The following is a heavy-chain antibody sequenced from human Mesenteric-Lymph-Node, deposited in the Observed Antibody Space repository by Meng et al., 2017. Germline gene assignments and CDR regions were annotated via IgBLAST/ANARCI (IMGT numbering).Heavy chain of an antibody. V-gene: IGHV6-1*01. Sequence: QVHRQQSGPGLVKPSQTLSLTCDISGDSVSSKNAAWNWIRRSPSRGLEWLGRTYYRSTWSHNYAESVRGRITISADTSKNQFSLQLTSATPEDTAVYYCATWRYDYWGQGTLVTVSS. CDR2: TYYRSTWSH. CDR1: GDSVSSKNAA. J-gene: IGHJ4*02. CDR3: ATWRYDY.